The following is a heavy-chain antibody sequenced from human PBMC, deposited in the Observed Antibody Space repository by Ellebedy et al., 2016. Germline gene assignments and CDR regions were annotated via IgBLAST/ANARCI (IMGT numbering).Heavy chain of an antibody. V-gene: IGHV4-61*08. CDR2: VYSSGYT. J-gene: IGHJ4*02. CDR1: GGSVINYGAY. D-gene: IGHD5-12*01. Sequence: SETLSLXXSVSGGSVINYGAYWSWIRQPPGKGLEWIGDVYSSGYTNYNSSLRSRVEISIDTGSHQFFLKLKSVTAADTAVYYCHRGRPTNYENSGYVGYWGQGILVTVSS. CDR3: HRGRPTNYENSGYVGY.